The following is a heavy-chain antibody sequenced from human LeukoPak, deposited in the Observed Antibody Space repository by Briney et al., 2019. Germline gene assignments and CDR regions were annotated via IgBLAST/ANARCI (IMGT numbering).Heavy chain of an antibody. CDR2: IIPIFGTA. J-gene: IGHJ4*02. Sequence: SVKLSGTASGATYTSYAISWVRQAPGHGRECLGGIIPIFGTANNEQKLQGRVTITADESTSTAYMELSSLRSEDTAVYYCARARGYSYAFDYFDYWGQGNLVNVSS. CDR3: ARARGYSYAFDYFDY. D-gene: IGHD5-18*01. CDR1: GATYTSYA. V-gene: IGHV1-69*13.